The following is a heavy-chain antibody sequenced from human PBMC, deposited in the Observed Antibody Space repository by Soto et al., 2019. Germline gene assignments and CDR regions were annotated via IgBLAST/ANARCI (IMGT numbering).Heavy chain of an antibody. V-gene: IGHV4-34*01. J-gene: IGHJ6*02. CDR1: GGSFSGYY. D-gene: IGHD3-22*01. CDR2: INHSGST. Sequence: TSETLSLTCAVYGGSFSGYYWSWIRQPPGKGLEWIGEINHSGSTNYNPSLKSRVTISVDTSKNQLSLKLSSVTAADTAVYYCARRRDSSGYYPRYYYGMDVWGQGTTVTVSS. CDR3: ARRRDSSGYYPRYYYGMDV.